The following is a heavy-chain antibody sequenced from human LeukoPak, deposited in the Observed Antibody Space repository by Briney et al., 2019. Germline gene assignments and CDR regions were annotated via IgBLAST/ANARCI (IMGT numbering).Heavy chain of an antibody. J-gene: IGHJ6*02. Sequence: GGSLRLSCAATGFTFSSYAMSWVRQAPGKGLEWVSAISGSGGSTYYADSVKGRFTISRDNSKNTLYLQMNSLRAEDTAVYYCAKGTGPVTTQSYYYYYGMDVWGQGTTVTVSS. CDR1: GFTFSSYA. CDR3: AKGTGPVTTQSYYYYYGMDV. D-gene: IGHD4-17*01. CDR2: ISGSGGST. V-gene: IGHV3-23*01.